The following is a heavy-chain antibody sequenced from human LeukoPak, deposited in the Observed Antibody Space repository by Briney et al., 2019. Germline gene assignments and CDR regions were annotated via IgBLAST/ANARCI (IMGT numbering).Heavy chain of an antibody. V-gene: IGHV3-49*03. J-gene: IGHJ4*02. CDR1: GFTPGDYA. D-gene: IGHD5-24*01. Sequence: GRTLRLSCTASGFTPGDYAMSWFRESPGPGRGGGGFIRSTAYGGTTEYAASVKGRFTISRDDSKSIAYLQMNSLKTEDTAVYYCTRGGDGYNPTDYFDYWGQGTLVTVSS. CDR2: IRSTAYGGTT. CDR3: TRGGDGYNPTDYFDY.